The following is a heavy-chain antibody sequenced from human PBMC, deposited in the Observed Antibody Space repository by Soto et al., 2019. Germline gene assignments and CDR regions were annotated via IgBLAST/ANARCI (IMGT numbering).Heavy chain of an antibody. Sequence: XETLSLTCPVAGGSISSYYWSWIRQPPGKGLEWIGYIYYSGSTNYNPSLKSRVTISVDTSKNQFSLKLSSVTAADTAVYYCARSPIVVVPAALGGMDVWGQGTTVTVSS. D-gene: IGHD2-2*01. CDR1: GGSISSYY. J-gene: IGHJ6*02. CDR2: IYYSGST. V-gene: IGHV4-59*01. CDR3: ARSPIVVVPAALGGMDV.